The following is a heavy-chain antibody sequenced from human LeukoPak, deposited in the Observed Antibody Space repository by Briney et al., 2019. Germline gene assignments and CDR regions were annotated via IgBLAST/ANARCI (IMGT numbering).Heavy chain of an antibody. J-gene: IGHJ4*02. Sequence: SVKVSCKASGGTFSSYTISWVRQAPGQGLEWMGRIIPILGIANYAQKFQGRVTITADKSTSTAYMELSSLRSEDTAVYYCARVFGGDLPVGRRYFDYWGQGTLVTVSS. CDR2: IIPILGIA. V-gene: IGHV1-69*02. CDR1: GGTFSSYT. D-gene: IGHD2-21*01. CDR3: ARVFGGDLPVGRRYFDY.